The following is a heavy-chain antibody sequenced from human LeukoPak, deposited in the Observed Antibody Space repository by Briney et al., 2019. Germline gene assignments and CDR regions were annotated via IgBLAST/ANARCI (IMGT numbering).Heavy chain of an antibody. D-gene: IGHD6-13*01. CDR2: IWYDGSNK. Sequence: GGSLRLSCAASGFTFSSYGMHWVRQAPGKGLEWVAVIWYDGSNKYYADSVKGRFTISRDNSKNTLYLQMNSLRAEDTAVYYCARDRKGIAAAGVDYWGQGTLVTVSS. V-gene: IGHV3-33*01. CDR1: GFTFSSYG. CDR3: ARDRKGIAAAGVDY. J-gene: IGHJ4*02.